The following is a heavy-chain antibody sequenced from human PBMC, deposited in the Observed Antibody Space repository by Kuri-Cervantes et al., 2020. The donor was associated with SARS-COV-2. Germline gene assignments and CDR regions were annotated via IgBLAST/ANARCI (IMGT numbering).Heavy chain of an antibody. D-gene: IGHD5-18*01. CDR3: ARDCTSFGYSYGHAFDI. J-gene: IGHJ3*02. CDR1: GYTFTSYY. Sequence: ASVKVSCKASGYTFTSYYMHWVRQAPGQGLEWMGIINPSGGSTSYAQKFQGRVTMTRDTSTSTAYIELSRLRSDDTAVYYCARDCTSFGYSYGHAFDIWGQGTMVTVSS. V-gene: IGHV1-46*01. CDR2: INPSGGST.